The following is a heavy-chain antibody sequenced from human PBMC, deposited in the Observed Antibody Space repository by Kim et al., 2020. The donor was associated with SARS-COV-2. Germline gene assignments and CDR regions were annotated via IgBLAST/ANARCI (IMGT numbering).Heavy chain of an antibody. Sequence: TNYNPPRKSRVTISVGTSKNQFSLTLSSVTAADTAVYYCATGAVTTLFDYWGQGTLVTVSS. CDR2: T. CDR3: ATGAVTTLFDY. J-gene: IGHJ4*02. V-gene: IGHV4-59*01. D-gene: IGHD4-17*01.